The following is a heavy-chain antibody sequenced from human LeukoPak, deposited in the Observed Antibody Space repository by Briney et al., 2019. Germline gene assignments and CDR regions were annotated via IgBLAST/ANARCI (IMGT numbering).Heavy chain of an antibody. D-gene: IGHD1-26*01. Sequence: SETLSLTCTVSGGSISNYHWSWIRQPAGKGLEWIGQIHTSGSTNYNPPLKSRVTISVDTFKNQFSLKLRSVTAADTAVYYCASQTIVGASPFDYWGQGTLVTVSS. V-gene: IGHV4-4*07. CDR1: GGSISNYH. J-gene: IGHJ4*02. CDR3: ASQTIVGASPFDY. CDR2: IHTSGST.